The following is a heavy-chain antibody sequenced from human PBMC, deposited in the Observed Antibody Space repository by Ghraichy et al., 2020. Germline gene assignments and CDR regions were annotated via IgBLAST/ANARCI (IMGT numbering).Heavy chain of an antibody. CDR1: GFTFNSYS. V-gene: IGHV3-48*02. CDR2: ITASSRRI. D-gene: IGHD4-23*01. CDR3: ARASTVVRFYYFAGMDV. Sequence: GGSLRLSCVGSGFTFNSYSMNWVRQSPGKGLEWLSYITASSRRISYADSVKGRFTISRDNAQNSLYLEMKSLRDEDTAVYYCARASTVVRFYYFAGMDVWGQGTTVTVSS. J-gene: IGHJ6*02.